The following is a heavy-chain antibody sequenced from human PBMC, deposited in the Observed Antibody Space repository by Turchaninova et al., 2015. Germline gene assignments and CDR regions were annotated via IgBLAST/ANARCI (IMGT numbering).Heavy chain of an antibody. Sequence: EVQLVESGGGLVQPGGSLRLSCSASGFTFSSYAMHWVRQAPGKGLEYVSVISSNGGTTDTTDSVKGRFTISRDNSKNTLYLQMSSLRAEDTAVYYCVKGIRGQQLVLDWFDPWGQGTLVTVSS. CDR2: ISSNGGTT. D-gene: IGHD6-13*01. V-gene: IGHV3-64D*06. CDR1: GFTFSSYA. J-gene: IGHJ5*02. CDR3: VKGIRGQQLVLDWFDP.